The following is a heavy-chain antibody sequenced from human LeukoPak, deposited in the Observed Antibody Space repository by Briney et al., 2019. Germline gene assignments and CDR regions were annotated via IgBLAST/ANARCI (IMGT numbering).Heavy chain of an antibody. CDR3: ARALGYCSSTSCSNDF. V-gene: IGHV3-30*04. CDR1: GFTFSSYA. J-gene: IGHJ4*02. D-gene: IGHD2-2*01. Sequence: GRSLRLYCTASGFTFSSYAMHWVRQAPGKGLEWVAVISYDGSNKYYAESVKGRFTISRDNSKNTLYLQMNSLRAEDTAVYYCARALGYCSSTSCSNDFWGQGTLVTVSS. CDR2: ISYDGSNK.